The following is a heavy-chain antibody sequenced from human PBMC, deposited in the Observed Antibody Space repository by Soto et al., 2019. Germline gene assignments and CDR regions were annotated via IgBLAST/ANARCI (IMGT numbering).Heavy chain of an antibody. Sequence: GGSLRLSCAASGFTFSSYAMKWVRQAPGKGLEWVPLIGESGTPTYYADSVKGRFTISRDNSGNTLFLEMYSLRAEDTAVYYCARYIPGVRYYGMDVWGQGTTVTAP. D-gene: IGHD2-2*01. CDR2: IGESGTPT. V-gene: IGHV3-23*01. CDR1: GFTFSSYA. CDR3: ARYIPGVRYYGMDV. J-gene: IGHJ6*02.